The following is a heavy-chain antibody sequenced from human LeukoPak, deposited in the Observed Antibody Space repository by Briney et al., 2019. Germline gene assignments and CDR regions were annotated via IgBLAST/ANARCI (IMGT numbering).Heavy chain of an antibody. CDR2: ISAYDGDT. CDR1: GYTFSSYL. Sequence: ASVKVSCKVFGYTFSSYLITWVRHAPGQGLEWMGWISAYDGDTNYPQKFQGRVTMTRDTSTTTSYMELRSLRSDDMAVYYCAKVYYFDTSGSPDAFDIWGQGTMVIVSS. J-gene: IGHJ3*02. V-gene: IGHV1-18*03. D-gene: IGHD3-22*01. CDR3: AKVYYFDTSGSPDAFDI.